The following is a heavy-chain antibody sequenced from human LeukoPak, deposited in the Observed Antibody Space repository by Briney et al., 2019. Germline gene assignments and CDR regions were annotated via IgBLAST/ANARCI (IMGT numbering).Heavy chain of an antibody. CDR2: ISSSSYI. CDR1: GFTFSSYS. CDR3: ARSTLRYFDWGEDYMDV. Sequence: GGSLRLSCAASGFTFSSYSMNWVRQAPGKGLEWVSSISSSSYIYYADSVKGRFTISRDNAKNSLYLQMNSLRAEDTAVYYCARSTLRYFDWGEDYMDVWGKGTTVTVPS. D-gene: IGHD3-9*01. V-gene: IGHV3-21*01. J-gene: IGHJ6*03.